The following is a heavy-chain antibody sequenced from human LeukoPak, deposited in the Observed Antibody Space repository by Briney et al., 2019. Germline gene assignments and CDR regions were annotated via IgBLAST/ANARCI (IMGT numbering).Heavy chain of an antibody. J-gene: IGHJ5*02. CDR2: INPNSGGT. Sequence: ASVKVSCKASGYTFTSYSINWVRRAPGQGLEWMGWINPNSGGTNYAQKFQGRVTMTRDTSISTAYMELSRLRSDDTAVYYCARALSWTTVTTDNWFDPWGQGTLVTVSS. CDR3: ARALSWTTVTTDNWFDP. CDR1: GYTFTSYS. D-gene: IGHD4-11*01. V-gene: IGHV1-2*02.